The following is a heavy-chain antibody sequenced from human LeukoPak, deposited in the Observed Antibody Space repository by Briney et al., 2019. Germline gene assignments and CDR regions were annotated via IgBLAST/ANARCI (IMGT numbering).Heavy chain of an antibody. V-gene: IGHV3-21*01. D-gene: IGHD2-15*01. CDR3: ARAARDCSGGSCPYYFDY. J-gene: IGHJ4*02. CDR2: ISSSSSYI. Sequence: PGGSLRLSCAASGFTFSSYSMNWVRQAPGKGLEWASSISSSSSYIYYADSVKGRFTISRDNAKNSLYLQMNSLRAEDTAVYYCARAARDCSGGSCPYYFDYWGQGTLVTVSS. CDR1: GFTFSSYS.